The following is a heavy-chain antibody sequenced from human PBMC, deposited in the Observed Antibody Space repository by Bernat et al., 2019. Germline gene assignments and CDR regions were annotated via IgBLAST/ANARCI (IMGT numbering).Heavy chain of an antibody. CDR2: IYPGDSDT. CDR3: VRPGYSSSDAFDI. V-gene: IGHV5-51*01. J-gene: IGHJ3*02. D-gene: IGHD6-6*01. Sequence: EVQLVQSGAEVKKPGESPKPSCLVSGYSFSSYWIGWVRQMPGKGLEWMGNIYPGDSDTTYSPSFQAQVTISVDNSINTANLQWSSQEASDSAVYYYVRPGYSSSDAFDIWGRGTMVTVSS. CDR1: GYSFSSYW.